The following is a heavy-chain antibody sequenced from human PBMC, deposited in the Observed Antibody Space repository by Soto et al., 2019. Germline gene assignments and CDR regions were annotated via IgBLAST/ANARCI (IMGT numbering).Heavy chain of an antibody. CDR2: IIPIFGTA. Sequence: QVQLVQSGAEVKKPGSSVKVSCKASGGSFSSYAISWVRQAPGQGLEWRGGIIPIFGTANYAHKFQGRVTITADESTSAAYMELSSLRAEDTAVYYCARDFLRFGHRDYYGMDVWGQGTTVTVSS. CDR1: GGSFSSYA. CDR3: ARDFLRFGHRDYYGMDV. V-gene: IGHV1-69*01. D-gene: IGHD3-10*01. J-gene: IGHJ6*02.